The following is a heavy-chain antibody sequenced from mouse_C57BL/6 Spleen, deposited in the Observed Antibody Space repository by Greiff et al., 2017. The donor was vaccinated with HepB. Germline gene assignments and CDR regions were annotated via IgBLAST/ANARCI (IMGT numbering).Heavy chain of an antibody. J-gene: IGHJ4*01. CDR1: GYTFTSYW. Sequence: QVQLQQPGAELVRPGSSVKLSCKASGYTFTSYWMHWVKQRPIQGLEWIGNIDPSDSETHYNQKFKDKATLTVDKSSSTAYMQVSSLTSEDSAVYYCEREGKLTVVMDYWGQGTSVTVSS. D-gene: IGHD4-1*01. V-gene: IGHV1-52*01. CDR3: EREGKLTVVMDY. CDR2: IDPSDSET.